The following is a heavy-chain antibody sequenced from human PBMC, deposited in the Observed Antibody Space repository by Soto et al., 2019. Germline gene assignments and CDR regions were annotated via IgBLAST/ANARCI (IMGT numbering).Heavy chain of an antibody. CDR1: GFTFSGSA. CDR2: IRSKANSYAT. J-gene: IGHJ6*02. CDR3: LRGGGYSYGSYYYYGMDV. Sequence: GGSLRLSCAASGFTFSGSAMHWVRQASGKGLEWVGRIRSKANSYATAYAASVKGRFTISRDDSKNTAYLQMNSLKTEETAVYYCLRGGGYSYGSYYYYGMDVWGQGTTVTVSS. D-gene: IGHD5-18*01. V-gene: IGHV3-73*01.